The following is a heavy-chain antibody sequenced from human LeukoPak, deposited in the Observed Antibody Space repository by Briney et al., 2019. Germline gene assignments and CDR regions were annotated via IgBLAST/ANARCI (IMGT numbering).Heavy chain of an antibody. V-gene: IGHV3-9*03. D-gene: IGHD3-16*01. CDR1: GFTFDDYA. CDR2: ISWNSGSI. CDR3: AKGAARLSLFTSFDY. Sequence: GRSLRLSCAASGFTFDDYAMHWVRQAPGEGLEWVSGISWNSGSIGYADSAKGRFTISRDNAKNPLYLQMNSLRPEDMALYYCAKGAARLSLFTSFDYWGQGTLVTVSS. J-gene: IGHJ4*02.